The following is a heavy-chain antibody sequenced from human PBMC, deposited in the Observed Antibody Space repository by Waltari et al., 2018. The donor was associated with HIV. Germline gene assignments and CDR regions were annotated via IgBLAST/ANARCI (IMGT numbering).Heavy chain of an antibody. Sequence: QVQLVQSGTEVKKPGASLRVSCKASGYTFSDFDINWGRQAPGQGFEWLGWMNPKTGNTGYAKKFQGRISMTRNNALTTSFLEVGDVRSEDMAIYFWARGRMEYYGSGSYFDYWGQGTPVIVSS. D-gene: IGHD3-10*01. V-gene: IGHV1-8*02. CDR3: ARGRMEYYGSGSYFDY. CDR1: GYTFSDFD. CDR2: MNPKTGNT. J-gene: IGHJ4*02.